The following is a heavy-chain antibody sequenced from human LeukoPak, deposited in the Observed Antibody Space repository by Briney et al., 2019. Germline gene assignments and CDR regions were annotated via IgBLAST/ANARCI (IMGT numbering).Heavy chain of an antibody. CDR1: GGSISSSNYY. CDR3: ARLPSNWAHFDY. Sequence: SETLSPTCTVSGGSISSSNYYWSWIRQPPGKGLEWIGSIYYSGSTYYNPSLKSRVTISVDTSKNQFSLKLSSVTAADTAVYYCARLPSNWAHFDYWGQGTLVTVSS. J-gene: IGHJ4*02. V-gene: IGHV4-39*07. CDR2: IYYSGST. D-gene: IGHD7-27*01.